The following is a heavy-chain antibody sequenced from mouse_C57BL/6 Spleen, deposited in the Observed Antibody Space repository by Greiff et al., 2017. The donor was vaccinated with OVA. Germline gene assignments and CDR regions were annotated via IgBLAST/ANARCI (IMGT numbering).Heavy chain of an antibody. J-gene: IGHJ4*01. CDR1: GYTFTSYA. CDR3: ARRYYGNYDCAMDY. CDR2: LYPRTGNT. D-gene: IGHD2-1*01. V-gene: IGHV1-81*01. Sequence: QVQLQQSGAELVRPGASVTLSCKASGYTFTSYAISWVTQTPGQCLEWIGALYPRTGNTAYNEKFKGKATLTAYKSSSTAYMELRSLTSEDSAVYFCARRYYGNYDCAMDYWGQGTSVTVSS.